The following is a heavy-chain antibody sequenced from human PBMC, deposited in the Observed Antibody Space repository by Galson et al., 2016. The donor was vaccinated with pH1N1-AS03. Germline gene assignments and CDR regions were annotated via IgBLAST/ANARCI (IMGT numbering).Heavy chain of an antibody. CDR2: ISPQNGNT. CDR1: GYTFSNFG. J-gene: IGHJ5*02. Sequence: SVKVSCKASGYTFSNFGMSWVRQAPGQGLEWMGWISPQNGNTQYAQRLEGRVTMTTDTSTSTAYMELWSLTYDDTAVYYCARAAPFDPWGQGTLVIVS. CDR3: ARAAPFDP. V-gene: IGHV1-18*04. D-gene: IGHD2-15*01.